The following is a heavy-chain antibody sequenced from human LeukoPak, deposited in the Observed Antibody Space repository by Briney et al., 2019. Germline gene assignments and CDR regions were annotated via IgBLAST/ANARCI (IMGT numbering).Heavy chain of an antibody. CDR1: GFTFSSHG. CDR2: IKQDGSEK. D-gene: IGHD3-22*01. V-gene: IGHV3-7*01. CDR3: ARASSGYDYYMDV. Sequence: PGGTLRLSCAASGFTFSSHGMNWVRQAPGKGLEWVANIKQDGSEKYYVDSVKGRFTISRDNAKNSLYLQMNSLRAEDTAVYYCARASSGYDYYMDVWGKGTTVTVSS. J-gene: IGHJ6*03.